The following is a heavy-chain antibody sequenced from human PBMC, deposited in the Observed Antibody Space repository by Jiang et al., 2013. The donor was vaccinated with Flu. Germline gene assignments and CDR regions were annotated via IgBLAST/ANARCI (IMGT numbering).Heavy chain of an antibody. J-gene: IGHJ4*02. CDR3: SNWGY. Sequence: GPGLVKPSETLSLTCTVSGGSFSRSSFYWGWIRQPPGKGLEWIGSISYSGSTFYNPSLKSRVTISVDTSKNQFSLKLNSMTAADTAVYYCSNWGYWGQGILVTVSS. CDR2: ISYSGST. CDR1: GGSFSRSSFY. V-gene: IGHV4-39*07. D-gene: IGHD7-27*01.